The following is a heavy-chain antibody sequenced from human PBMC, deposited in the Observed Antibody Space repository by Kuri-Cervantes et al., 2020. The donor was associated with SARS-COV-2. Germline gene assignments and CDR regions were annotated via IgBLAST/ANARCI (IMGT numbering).Heavy chain of an antibody. Sequence: SETLSLTCTVSGGSISSSSYYWGWIRQPPGKGLEWIGSIYYSGSTYYNPSLKRRVTISVDTSKIQFSLKLSSATAADTAVYYCCYSGWSGPYYYYMDVWGKGTTVTVSS. D-gene: IGHD2-21*01. CDR2: IYYSGST. CDR3: CYSGWSGPYYYYMDV. V-gene: IGHV4-39*01. J-gene: IGHJ6*03. CDR1: GGSISSSSYY.